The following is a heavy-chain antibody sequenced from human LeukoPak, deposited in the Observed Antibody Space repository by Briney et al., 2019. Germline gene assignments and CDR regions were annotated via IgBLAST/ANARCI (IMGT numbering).Heavy chain of an antibody. D-gene: IGHD4-11*01. Sequence: QPGRSLRLSCAASGFTFSSYGMHWVRQAPGKGLEWVAVIWYDGSNKYYADSVKGRFTISRDNSKNTLYLQMNSLRAEDTAVYYCAKGRDSNFDYWGQGTLVTVSS. CDR3: AKGRDSNFDY. V-gene: IGHV3-33*06. CDR2: IWYDGSNK. CDR1: GFTFSSYG. J-gene: IGHJ4*02.